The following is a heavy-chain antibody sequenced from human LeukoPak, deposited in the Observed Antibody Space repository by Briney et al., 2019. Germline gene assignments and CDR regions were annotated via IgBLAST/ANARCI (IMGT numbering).Heavy chain of an antibody. CDR1: GGSISSSSYY. V-gene: IGHV4-39*01. Sequence: SETLSLTCTVSGGSISSSSYYWGWIRQPPGKGLEWIGSIYYSGSTYYNPSLKSRVTISVDTSKNQFSLKLSSVTAADTAVYYCARVPRGYELAFDIWGQGTMVTVSS. J-gene: IGHJ3*02. D-gene: IGHD5-12*01. CDR2: IYYSGST. CDR3: ARVPRGYELAFDI.